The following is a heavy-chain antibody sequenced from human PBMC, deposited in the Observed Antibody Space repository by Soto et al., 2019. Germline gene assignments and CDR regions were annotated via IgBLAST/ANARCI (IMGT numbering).Heavy chain of an antibody. CDR3: ARDYGSGSFFDY. D-gene: IGHD3-10*01. CDR2: IYHSGST. Sequence: SETLSLTCAASSGSISSSNWWSWVRQPPGKGLEWIGEIYHSGSTNYNPSLKSRVTISVDKSKNQFSLKLSSVTAADTAVYYCARDYGSGSFFDYWGQGTLVTVSS. CDR1: SGSISSSNW. V-gene: IGHV4-4*02. J-gene: IGHJ4*02.